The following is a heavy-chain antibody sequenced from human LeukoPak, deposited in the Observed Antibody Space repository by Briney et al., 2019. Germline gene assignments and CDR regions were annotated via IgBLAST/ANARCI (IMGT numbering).Heavy chain of an antibody. D-gene: IGHD4-17*01. CDR2: IKPDGSEK. CDR3: ARDLYGDSGYFDY. Sequence: HLGGSLRLSCAASGFTFSSYWMSWVRQAPGKGLEWVANIKPDGSEKYYVDSVKGRFTISRDNAKNSLYLQMNSLRAEDTAVYYCARDLYGDSGYFDYWGQGTLVTVSS. J-gene: IGHJ4*02. CDR1: GFTFSSYW. V-gene: IGHV3-7*01.